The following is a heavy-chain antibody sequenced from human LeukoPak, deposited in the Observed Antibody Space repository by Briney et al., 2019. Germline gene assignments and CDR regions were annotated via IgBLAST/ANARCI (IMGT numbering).Heavy chain of an antibody. CDR2: ISGSGGST. J-gene: IGHJ4*02. D-gene: IGHD1-26*01. CDR3: ANGILGGFDY. CDR1: GFTFSSSA. V-gene: IGHV3-23*01. Sequence: GGSLRLSCAASGFTFSSSAISWVRQAPGKGLEWVSAISGSGGSTYYADSVKGRFTISRDNSKNTLYLQMNSLRAEDTTVYHCANGILGGFDYWGQGTLVTVSS.